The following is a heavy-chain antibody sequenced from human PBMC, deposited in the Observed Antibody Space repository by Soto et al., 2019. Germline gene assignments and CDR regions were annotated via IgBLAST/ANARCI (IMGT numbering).Heavy chain of an antibody. CDR1: GFTFSTYA. D-gene: IGHD2-8*01. V-gene: IGHV3-23*01. Sequence: GGSLRLSCAASGFTFSTYAMSWVRQAPGKGLEWVSTITTSGGNTYYADSVQGRFTISRDNSKNTLYLQMNSLRAEDTAVYYCAERYCTNGVCYTNYYYYIDVWGKGTTVTVSS. CDR3: AERYCTNGVCYTNYYYYIDV. J-gene: IGHJ6*03. CDR2: ITTSGGNT.